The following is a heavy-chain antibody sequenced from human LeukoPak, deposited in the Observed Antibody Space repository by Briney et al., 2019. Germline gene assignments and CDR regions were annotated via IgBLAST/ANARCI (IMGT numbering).Heavy chain of an antibody. CDR3: AKGSISGVVLVPATCAPNDY. CDR1: GFTFSSYG. J-gene: IGHJ4*02. Sequence: GGPLRLSCAASGFTFSSYGMSWVRQAPGKGLEWVSGISGSGGSTYYVDSVKGRFTISRDNSKNTLYLQMNSLTVEDTAVYYCAKGSISGVVLVPATCAPNDYWGQGTLVTVSS. V-gene: IGHV3-23*01. D-gene: IGHD2-15*01. CDR2: ISGSGGST.